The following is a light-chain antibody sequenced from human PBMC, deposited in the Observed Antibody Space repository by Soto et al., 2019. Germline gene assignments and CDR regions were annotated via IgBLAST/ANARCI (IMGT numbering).Light chain of an antibody. CDR2: EVS. J-gene: IGLJ2*01. CDR3: SSYAGSNNLV. Sequence: QSALTQPPSASGSPGQSVTISCTGTSSDFGGYNYVSWYQQHPGKAPKLMIYEVSNGPSGVPDRFSGSKSGNTASLPVSGLQADDEADNYCSSYAGSNNLVFCRGTTLTV. V-gene: IGLV2-8*01. CDR1: SSDFGGYNY.